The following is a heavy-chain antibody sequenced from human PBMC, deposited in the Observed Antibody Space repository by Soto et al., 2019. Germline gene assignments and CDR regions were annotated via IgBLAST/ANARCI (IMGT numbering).Heavy chain of an antibody. CDR1: GFTFSTYW. Sequence: GGSLRLSCAASGFTFSTYWMHWVRQAPGKGLVWVSRINYDGSSTDYADSVKGRFTISRDNAKNTLYLQMNTLTAEDTAVYYCARHEAGWYFDSWGQGTLVTVSS. V-gene: IGHV3-74*01. CDR2: INYDGSST. D-gene: IGHD6-25*01. CDR3: ARHEAGWYFDS. J-gene: IGHJ4*02.